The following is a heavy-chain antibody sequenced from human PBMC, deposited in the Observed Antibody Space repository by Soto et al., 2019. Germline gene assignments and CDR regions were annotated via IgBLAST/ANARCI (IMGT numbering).Heavy chain of an antibody. D-gene: IGHD6-19*01. V-gene: IGHV3-23*04. CDR2: ISGSGGST. CDR3: ATGEQWLVQVHFDY. J-gene: IGHJ4*02. CDR1: GFTFSSYA. Sequence: EVQLVESGGGLVKPGGSLRLSCAASGFTFSSYAMSWVRQAPGKGLEWVSAISGSGGSTYYADSGKGRFTISRDNSKNPLYLQMNSLRAEDTAVYYCATGEQWLVQVHFDYWGQGTLVTVSS.